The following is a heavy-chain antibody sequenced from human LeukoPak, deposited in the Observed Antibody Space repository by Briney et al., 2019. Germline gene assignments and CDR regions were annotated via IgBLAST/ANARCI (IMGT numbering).Heavy chain of an antibody. J-gene: IGHJ4*02. V-gene: IGHV4-59*01. D-gene: IGHD2-8*02. CDR2: IYYTGST. CDR1: RGAPGFYY. CDR3: ARNTCTGVYF. Sequence: SETLSLTCTVSRGAPGFYYWTCVRGPAGTGLESFGYIYYTGSTNYTPSLKSRVTISVDASKNQVSLKLTSVTAADTAVYYCARNTCTGVYFCGQGTLGTVSS.